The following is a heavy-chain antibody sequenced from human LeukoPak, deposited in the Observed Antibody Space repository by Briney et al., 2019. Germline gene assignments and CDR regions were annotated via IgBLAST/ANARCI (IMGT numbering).Heavy chain of an antibody. CDR2: IYYSGST. CDR3: ARSGALGYCSSTSCYKDDAFDI. V-gene: IGHV4-59*01. J-gene: IGHJ3*02. Sequence: PSETLSLTCTVSGGSISSYYWSWIRQPPGKGLEWIGYIYYSGSTNYNPSLKSRVTISVDTSKNQFSLKLSSVTAADTAVYYCARSGALGYCSSTSCYKDDAFDIWGQGTMVTVSS. CDR1: GGSISSYY. D-gene: IGHD2-2*02.